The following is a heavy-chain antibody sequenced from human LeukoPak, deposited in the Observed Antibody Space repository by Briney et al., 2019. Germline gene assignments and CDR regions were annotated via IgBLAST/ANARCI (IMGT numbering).Heavy chain of an antibody. Sequence: PGGSLRLSCAASGFTFSSYGMHWVRQAPGKGLEWVAVISYDGSKNHYADSVKGRFTISRDSSKNTVYLQMNSLRAEDTAVYYCAKDLYDYGDSLDYWGQGTLVTVSS. V-gene: IGHV3-30-3*01. CDR3: AKDLYDYGDSLDY. CDR2: ISYDGSKN. CDR1: GFTFSSYG. J-gene: IGHJ4*02. D-gene: IGHD4-17*01.